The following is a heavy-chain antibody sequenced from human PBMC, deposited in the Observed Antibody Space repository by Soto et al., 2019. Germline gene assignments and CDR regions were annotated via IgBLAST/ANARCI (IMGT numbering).Heavy chain of an antibody. Sequence: QVQLQESGPGLVKPSETLSLTCTVSGGSISSYYWSWIRQPPGKGLEWIGYIYYSGSTNYNPSLKSRVSILVDTAKNPFSLKLSSVTAADTAVHYCAREGVSSSWYYYCGMDVWGQGTTVTVSS. CDR1: GGSISSYY. V-gene: IGHV4-59*01. D-gene: IGHD6-13*01. CDR2: IYYSGST. CDR3: AREGVSSSWYYYCGMDV. J-gene: IGHJ6*02.